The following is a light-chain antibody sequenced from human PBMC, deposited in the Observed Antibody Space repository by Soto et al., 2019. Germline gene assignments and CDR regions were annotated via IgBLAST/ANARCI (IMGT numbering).Light chain of an antibody. V-gene: IGKV3-20*01. Sequence: EIVLTQSPGTLSLSPGERATLSCRASQSVSSSYLAWYQQKPGQAPRLLMYGASSRATGIPDRFSGSGSGTDFTLTISRLEPEDFAVYYCQQYGSSPIFTFVPGTKVDIK. CDR1: QSVSSSY. CDR2: GAS. CDR3: QQYGSSPIFT. J-gene: IGKJ3*01.